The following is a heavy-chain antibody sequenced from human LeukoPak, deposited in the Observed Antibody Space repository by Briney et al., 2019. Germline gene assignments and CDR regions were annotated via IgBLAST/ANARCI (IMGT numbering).Heavy chain of an antibody. J-gene: IGHJ4*02. D-gene: IGHD5-18*01. CDR3: ASGYSYGYVGY. Sequence: ASVKVSCKASGYTFTNYGISWVRQAPGQGLEWMGGIIPIFGTANYAQKFQGRVTITTDESTSTAYMELSSLRSEDTAVYYCASGYSYGYVGYWGQGTLVTVSS. CDR1: GYTFTNYG. V-gene: IGHV1-69*05. CDR2: IIPIFGTA.